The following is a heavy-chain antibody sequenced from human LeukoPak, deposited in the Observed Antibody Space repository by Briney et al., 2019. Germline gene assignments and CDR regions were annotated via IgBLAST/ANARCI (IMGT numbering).Heavy chain of an antibody. J-gene: IGHJ4*02. V-gene: IGHV1-2*02. CDR2: INANSGVT. CDR1: GYTFTGYF. Sequence: ASVKVSCKASGYTFTGYFIHWMRQAPRQGLEWMGWINANSGVTHYALKFQGRVFMTRDTSISTVYMELSRLTTDDTAVYYCARDPSPYTGSYFDYWGQGTLLTASS. D-gene: IGHD1-26*01. CDR3: ARDPSPYTGSYFDY.